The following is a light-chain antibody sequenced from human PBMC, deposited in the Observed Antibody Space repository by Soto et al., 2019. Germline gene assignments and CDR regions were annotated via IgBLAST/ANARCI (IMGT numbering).Light chain of an antibody. V-gene: IGLV2-14*01. CDR3: NSYTSTSNIVA. J-gene: IGLJ2*01. CDR2: EVS. Sequence: QSALTQPASVSGSPGQSIAISCTGTGSDVGGYKFVSWYQPHPGKATQLMIYEVSNRPSGVSNRFSGSKSGNTASLTISGLQAEDEAEYYCNSYTSTSNIVAFGGGTQLTVL. CDR1: GSDVGGYKF.